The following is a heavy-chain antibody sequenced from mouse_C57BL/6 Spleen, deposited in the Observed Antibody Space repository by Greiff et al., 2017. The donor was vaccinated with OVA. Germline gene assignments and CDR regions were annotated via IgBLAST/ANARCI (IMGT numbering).Heavy chain of an antibody. D-gene: IGHD1-1*01. CDR1: GFTFSDYG. CDR3: ASRRNYEDWSAY. J-gene: IGHJ3*01. CDR2: LSSGSSTI. Sequence: DVTLVESGGGLVKPGGSLKLSCAASGFTFSDYGMHWVRQAPEKGLAWVAYLSSGSSTIYYADTVKGRFTISRDNAKNTLFLQMTSLRSEDKDMDYCASRRNYEDWSAYWGQGTLVTVSA. V-gene: IGHV5-17*01.